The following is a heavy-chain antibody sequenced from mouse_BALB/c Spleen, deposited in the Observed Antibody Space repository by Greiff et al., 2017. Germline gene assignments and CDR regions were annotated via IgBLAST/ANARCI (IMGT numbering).Heavy chain of an antibody. CDR3: ARSDDYDRDPYAMDY. Sequence: EVQRVESGPSLVKPSQTLSLTCSVTGDSITSGYWNWIRKFPGNKLEYMGYISYSGSTYYNPSLKSRISITRDTSKNQYYLQLNSVTTEDTATYYCARSDDYDRDPYAMDYWGQGTSVTVSS. D-gene: IGHD2-4*01. J-gene: IGHJ4*01. CDR1: GDSITSGY. V-gene: IGHV3-8*02. CDR2: ISYSGST.